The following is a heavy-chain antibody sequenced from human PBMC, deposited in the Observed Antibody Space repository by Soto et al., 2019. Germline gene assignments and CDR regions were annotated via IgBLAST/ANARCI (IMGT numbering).Heavy chain of an antibody. CDR2: IYYSGST. D-gene: IGHD3-9*01. J-gene: IGHJ4*02. V-gene: IGHV4-59*08. CDR1: GGSISSYY. CDR3: ARRDWSLSWYFDY. Sequence: SETLSLTCTVSGGSISSYYWSWIRQPPGKGLEWIGYIYYSGSTNYNPSLKSRVTISVDTSKNQFSLKLSSVTAADTAVYYCARRDWSLSWYFDYWGQGTLVTVS.